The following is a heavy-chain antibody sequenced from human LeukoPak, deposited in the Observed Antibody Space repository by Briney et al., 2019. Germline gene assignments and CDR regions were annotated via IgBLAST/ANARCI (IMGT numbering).Heavy chain of an antibody. Sequence: PGGSLRFSCAASGFTFSSYGMHWVRQAPGKGLEWVAVIWYDGSNKYYADSVKGRFTISRDNSKNTLYLQMNSLRAEDTAVYYCARDYGDYPFDYWGQGTLVTVSS. D-gene: IGHD4-17*01. CDR1: GFTFSSYG. CDR2: IWYDGSNK. V-gene: IGHV3-33*01. J-gene: IGHJ4*02. CDR3: ARDYGDYPFDY.